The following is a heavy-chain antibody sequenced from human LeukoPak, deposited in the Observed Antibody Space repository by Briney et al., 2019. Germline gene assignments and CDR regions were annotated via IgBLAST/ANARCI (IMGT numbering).Heavy chain of an antibody. CDR3: ARYYGSGLNYFDY. CDR2: INHSGST. J-gene: IGHJ4*02. D-gene: IGHD3-10*01. V-gene: IGHV4-38-2*02. CDR1: GYSISSGYY. Sequence: SETLSLTCIVSGYSISSGYYWGWIRQPPGKGLEWIGEINHSGSTNYNPSLKSRVTISVDTSKNQFSLKLSSVTAADTAVYYCARYYGSGLNYFDYWGQGTLVTVSS.